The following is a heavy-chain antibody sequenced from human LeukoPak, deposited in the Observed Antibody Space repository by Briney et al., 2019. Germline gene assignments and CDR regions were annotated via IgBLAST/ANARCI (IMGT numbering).Heavy chain of an antibody. CDR3: ARVFGRGYSGYDYFDY. V-gene: IGHV3-21*01. J-gene: IGHJ4*02. CDR2: ISSRSTYI. Sequence: KTGGSLRLSCAASRFTFTSYSMNRVRQAPGKGLEWVSSISSRSTYIYYADSVKGRFTISRDNAKNSLYLQMNSLRAEDTAVYYCARVFGRGYSGYDYFDYWGQGTLVTVSS. D-gene: IGHD5-12*01. CDR1: RFTFTSYS.